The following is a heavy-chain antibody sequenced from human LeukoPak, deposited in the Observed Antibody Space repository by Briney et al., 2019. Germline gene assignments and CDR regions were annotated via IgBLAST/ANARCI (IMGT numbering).Heavy chain of an antibody. CDR2: IYYSGST. D-gene: IGHD3-9*01. CDR3: ARVGGTIMDAFDI. Sequence: SETLSLTCTVSGGSISSYYWSWIRQPPGKGLEWIGYIYYSGSTNYNPSLKSRVTISVDTSKNQFSLKLSSVTAADTAVYYCARVGGTIMDAFDIWGQGTMVTVPS. V-gene: IGHV4-59*01. CDR1: GGSISSYY. J-gene: IGHJ3*02.